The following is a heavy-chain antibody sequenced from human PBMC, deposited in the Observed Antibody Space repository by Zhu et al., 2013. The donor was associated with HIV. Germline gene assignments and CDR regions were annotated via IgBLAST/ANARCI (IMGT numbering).Heavy chain of an antibody. CDR3: AAAQYYYDSSGYYIDAFDI. J-gene: IGHJ3*02. CDR1: GFTFTSSA. V-gene: IGHV1-58*02. D-gene: IGHD3-22*01. CDR2: IVVGSGNT. Sequence: QMQLVQSGPEVKKPGTSVKVSCKASGFTFTSSAMQWVRQARGQRLEWIGWIVVGSGNTNYAQKFQERVTITRDMSTSTAYMELSSLRSEDTAVYYCAAAQYYYDSSGYYIDAFDIWGQGTMVTVSS.